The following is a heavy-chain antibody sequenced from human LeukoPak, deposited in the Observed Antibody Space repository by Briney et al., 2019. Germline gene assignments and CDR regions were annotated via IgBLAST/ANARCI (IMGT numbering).Heavy chain of an antibody. Sequence: PGGSLRLSCAASGFTFSDFYMNWIRQAPGKGLEWISYISSSGGNVNYADSVQGRFTISRDNAKKSLYLQMNSLRAEDTAVYYCARSKGQQLVPALDYWGQGTLVTVSS. J-gene: IGHJ4*02. D-gene: IGHD6-13*01. CDR3: ARSKGQQLVPALDY. CDR1: GFTFSDFY. CDR2: ISSSGGNV. V-gene: IGHV3-11*04.